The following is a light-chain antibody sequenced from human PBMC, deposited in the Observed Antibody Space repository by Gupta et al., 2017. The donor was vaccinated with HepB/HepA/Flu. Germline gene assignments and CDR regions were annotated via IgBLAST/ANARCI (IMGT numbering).Light chain of an antibody. J-gene: IGKJ3*01. Sequence: DIQMTQSPSSVSASVGDRVTITCRASQNISNWLAWYQQKPGKAPKLLIFAASSLQSGVPSRFSGRESGTDFTLTISNLQPEDFATYYCQQADSFLFTFGPGTKLDIK. CDR3: QQADSFLFT. CDR1: QNISNW. V-gene: IGKV1-12*01. CDR2: AAS.